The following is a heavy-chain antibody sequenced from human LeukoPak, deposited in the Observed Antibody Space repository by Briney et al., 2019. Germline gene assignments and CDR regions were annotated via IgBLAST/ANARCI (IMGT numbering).Heavy chain of an antibody. CDR2: INPNSGGT. CDR1: GYTFTGYY. D-gene: IGHD6-13*01. Sequence: ASVKVSCKASGYTFTGYYMHWVRQAPGQGLEWMGWINPNSGGTNYAQKFQGRVTMTRDTSISTAYMELSWLRSDDTAVYYCARDFSSSWYHYYYYMDVWGKGTTVTISS. J-gene: IGHJ6*03. CDR3: ARDFSSSWYHYYYYMDV. V-gene: IGHV1-2*02.